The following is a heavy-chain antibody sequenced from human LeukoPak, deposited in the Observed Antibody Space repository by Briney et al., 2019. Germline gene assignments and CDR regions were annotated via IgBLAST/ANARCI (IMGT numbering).Heavy chain of an antibody. J-gene: IGHJ3*02. V-gene: IGHV1-2*02. D-gene: IGHD2-8*01. CDR3: ARDRELGYCTTSSCPHADAFDI. Sequence: ASVEVSCKASGYTFTGFHMHWVRQAPGQGLEWMAWINPNSGGTKFAQKFQGRVTMTRDTSISTAYMELSSLRSDDTALYYCARDRELGYCTTSSCPHADAFDIWGQGTMVTVSS. CDR2: INPNSGGT. CDR1: GYTFTGFH.